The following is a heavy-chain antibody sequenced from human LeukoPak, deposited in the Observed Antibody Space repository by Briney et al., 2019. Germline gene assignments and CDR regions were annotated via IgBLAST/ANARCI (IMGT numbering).Heavy chain of an antibody. CDR2: ISSSSSYI. D-gene: IGHD2-15*01. V-gene: IGHV3-21*01. CDR3: ARICSGGSCYDDY. Sequence: GGSQRLSCAASGFTFRSYRMNWARQATGKGLEWVSYISSSSSYIYYADAVKGRFTISRDNAKNSLYLQMNSLRAEDTAVYYGARICSGGSCYDDYWGQGTLVTVSS. CDR1: GFTFRSYR. J-gene: IGHJ4*02.